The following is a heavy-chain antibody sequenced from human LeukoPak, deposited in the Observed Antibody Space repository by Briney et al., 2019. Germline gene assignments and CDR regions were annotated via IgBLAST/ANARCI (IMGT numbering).Heavy chain of an antibody. D-gene: IGHD5-24*01. CDR3: ARDDNYGIQK. J-gene: IGHJ4*02. Sequence: PGTSLRLSCAASGFTFSSYEMNWVRQAPGKGLEWVSYISSSGSTIYYADSVKGRFTISRDNAKNLLYLQINSLRAEDTAVYYCARDDNYGIQKWGQGTLVTVSS. CDR1: GFTFSSYE. V-gene: IGHV3-48*03. CDR2: ISSSGSTI.